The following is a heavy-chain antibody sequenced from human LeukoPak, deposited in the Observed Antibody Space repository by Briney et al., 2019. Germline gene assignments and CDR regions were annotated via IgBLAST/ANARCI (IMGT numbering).Heavy chain of an antibody. CDR1: GFTFSSYW. J-gene: IGHJ6*03. CDR3: ARAPRPITIFGVVPHMDV. V-gene: IGHV3-74*01. CDR2: INSDGSST. D-gene: IGHD3-3*01. Sequence: GGSLRLSCAASGFTFSSYWMHWVRQAPGKGLVWVSRINSDGSSTSYADSVKGRFTISRDNAKNTLYLQMNSLRAEDTAVYYRARAPRPITIFGVVPHMDVWGKGTTVTVSS.